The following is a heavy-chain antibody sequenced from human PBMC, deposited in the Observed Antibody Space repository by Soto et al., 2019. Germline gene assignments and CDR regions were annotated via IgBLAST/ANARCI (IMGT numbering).Heavy chain of an antibody. J-gene: IGHJ5*02. CDR2: IYYSGST. Sequence: PSETLSLTCTVSGGSISSYYWSWIRQPPGKGLEWIGYIYYSGSTNYNPSLKSRVTISVDTSKNQFSLKLSSVTAADTAVYYCARVITFGGVIVSNWFDPWGQGTLVTVSS. CDR1: GGSISSYY. D-gene: IGHD3-16*02. V-gene: IGHV4-59*01. CDR3: ARVITFGGVIVSNWFDP.